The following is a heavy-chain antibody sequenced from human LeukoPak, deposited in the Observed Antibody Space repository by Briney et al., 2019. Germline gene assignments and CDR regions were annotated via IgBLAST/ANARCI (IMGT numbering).Heavy chain of an antibody. CDR1: GFTFGDYA. CDR2: IRSKPYGGTT. CDR3: TREASYYYDSSGYTPFDH. Sequence: GGSLRLSCTASGFTFGDYAMSWVRQAPGKGLEWVGFIRSKPYGGTTEYAASVKGRFTISRDDSKSIAYLQINSLKTEDTAVYYCTREASYYYDSSGYTPFDHWGQGTLVTVSS. D-gene: IGHD3-22*01. J-gene: IGHJ4*02. V-gene: IGHV3-49*04.